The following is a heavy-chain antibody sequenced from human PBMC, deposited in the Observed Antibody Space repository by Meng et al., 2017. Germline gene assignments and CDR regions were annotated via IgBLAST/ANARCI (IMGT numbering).Heavy chain of an antibody. CDR1: GGSFSGYY. CDR2: INHSGST. Sequence: QVQVQQWGAGLLKPSETLSLTCAVYGGSFSGYYWSCIRQPPGKGLEWIGEINHSGSTNYNPSLKSRVTISVDTSKNQFSLKLSSVTAADTAVYYCARVGSFLRDYWGQGTLVTVSS. J-gene: IGHJ4*02. D-gene: IGHD2/OR15-2a*01. CDR3: ARVGSFLRDY. V-gene: IGHV4-34*01.